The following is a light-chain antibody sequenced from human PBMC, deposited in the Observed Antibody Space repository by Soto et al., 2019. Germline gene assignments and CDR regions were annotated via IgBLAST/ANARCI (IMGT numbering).Light chain of an antibody. CDR3: SSYTTSSTIV. J-gene: IGLJ1*01. Sequence: QSVLTQPASVCGSPGQAITISCTGTSSDVGGFNFVSWYQQPPGKAPKLMIYDVSHRPSGVSNRFSGSKSGNTASLTISGLQAEDEGDYYCSSYTTSSTIVFGTGTKVTVL. V-gene: IGLV2-14*01. CDR1: SSDVGGFNF. CDR2: DVS.